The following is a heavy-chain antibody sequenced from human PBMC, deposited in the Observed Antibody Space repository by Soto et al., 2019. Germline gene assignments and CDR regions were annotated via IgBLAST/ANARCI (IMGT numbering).Heavy chain of an antibody. CDR1: GGTFSSYA. CDR2: IIPIFGTA. Sequence: SVKVSCKASGGTFSSYAISWVRQAPGQGLEWIGGIIPIFGTANYAQKFQGRVTITADESTSTAYMELSSLRSEDTAVYYCARSYYDSSGNPGEAFDIWGQGTMVTVSS. J-gene: IGHJ3*02. V-gene: IGHV1-69*13. D-gene: IGHD3-22*01. CDR3: ARSYYDSSGNPGEAFDI.